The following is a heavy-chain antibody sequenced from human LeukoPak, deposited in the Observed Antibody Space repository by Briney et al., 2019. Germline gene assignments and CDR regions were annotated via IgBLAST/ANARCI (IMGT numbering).Heavy chain of an antibody. CDR1: GFTFSTYA. Sequence: QSGGSLRLSCAASGFTFSTYAMHWVRQAPGKGLEGVAVIWSDSTNKYYADSVRGRFTISRDNSKSTLYLQTSSLRAEDTAMYYCARDRLTTVTTFHFDYWGQGTLVTVSS. CDR3: ARDRLTTVTTFHFDY. CDR2: IWSDSTNK. J-gene: IGHJ4*02. V-gene: IGHV3-33*01. D-gene: IGHD4-17*01.